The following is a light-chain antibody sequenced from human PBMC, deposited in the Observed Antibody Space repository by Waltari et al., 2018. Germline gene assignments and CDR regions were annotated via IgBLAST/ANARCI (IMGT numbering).Light chain of an antibody. J-gene: IGLJ2*01. CDR3: QVWDSSSDHVV. CDR2: DDS. CDR1: NIGSKS. V-gene: IGLV3-21*04. Sequence: SYVLTHPPSVSVAXGTTARITCGGNNIGSKSVHWYQQKPGQAPVLVIYDDSNRPSGIPERFSGSNSGNTATLTISRVEAGDEADYYCQVWDSSSDHVVFGGGTKLTVL.